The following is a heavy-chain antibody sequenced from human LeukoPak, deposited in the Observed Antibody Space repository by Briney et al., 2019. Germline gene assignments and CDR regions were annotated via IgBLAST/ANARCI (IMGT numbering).Heavy chain of an antibody. D-gene: IGHD2-2*01. J-gene: IGHJ6*02. CDR2: INPNGGGT. CDR1: GYIFPDYY. Sequence: ASVKVSCKGSGYIFPDYYIYWVRQAPGQGLEWMGRINPNGGGTNYAQKFQGRVTMTRDTSISTVYMELSRLRSDDTAVYYCARDGGYCSSGTICYSRAEYYYYGMDVWGQGTTVTVSS. V-gene: IGHV1-2*06. CDR3: ARDGGYCSSGTICYSRAEYYYYGMDV.